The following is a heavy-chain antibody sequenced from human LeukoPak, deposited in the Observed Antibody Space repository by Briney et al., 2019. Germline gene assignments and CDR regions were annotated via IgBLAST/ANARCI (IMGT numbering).Heavy chain of an antibody. Sequence: SSETLSLTRTVSGGSISSYYWSWIRQPPGKGLEWIGYIYYSGSTNYNPSLKSRVTISVDTSKNQFSLKLSSVTAADTAVYYCARGGLLATTYFPYYYYYYMDVWGKGTTVTISS. CDR2: IYYSGST. CDR1: GGSISSYY. CDR3: ARGGLLATTYFPYYYYYYMDV. V-gene: IGHV4-59*01. J-gene: IGHJ6*03. D-gene: IGHD5-12*01.